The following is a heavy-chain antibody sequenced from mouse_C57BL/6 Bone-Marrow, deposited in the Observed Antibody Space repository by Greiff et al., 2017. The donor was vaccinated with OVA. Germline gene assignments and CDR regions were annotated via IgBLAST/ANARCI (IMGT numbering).Heavy chain of an antibody. CDR2: ISSGGSYT. Sequence: EVQLVESGGDLVKPGGSLKLSCAASGFTFSSYGMSCCLHTPDKRLYWVATISSGGSYTYYPDSVKGRFTISRDNAKNTLYLQMSSLKSEDTAMYYCANPFAYWGQGTLVTVSA. J-gene: IGHJ3*01. CDR1: GFTFSSYG. CDR3: ANPFAY. V-gene: IGHV5-6*01.